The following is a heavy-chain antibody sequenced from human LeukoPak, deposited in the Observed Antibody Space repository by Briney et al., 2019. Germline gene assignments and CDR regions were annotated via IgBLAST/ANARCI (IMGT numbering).Heavy chain of an antibody. D-gene: IGHD1-26*01. Sequence: SETLSLTCTVSGGSIRSSYYYWGWIRQPPGKGLEWIGSIYDSGSTNYNPSLKSRVTISVDTSKNQFSLKLSSVTAADAAVYYCARRVGATHFFDYWGQGTLVTVSS. V-gene: IGHV4-39*07. CDR1: GGSIRSSYYY. CDR2: IYDSGST. CDR3: ARRVGATHFFDY. J-gene: IGHJ4*02.